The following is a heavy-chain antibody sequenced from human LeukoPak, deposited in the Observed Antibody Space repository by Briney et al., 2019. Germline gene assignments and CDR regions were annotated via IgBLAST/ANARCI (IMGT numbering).Heavy chain of an antibody. D-gene: IGHD3-22*01. V-gene: IGHV3-20*04. Sequence: GGSLRLSCAASGXTFDDYGMSWVRQAPGKGLEWVFGINWNGGSTGYADSVKGRFTISRDNAKNSLYLQMNSLRAEDTALYYCARHYYDSSGYYLPRYFDLWGRGTLVTVSS. CDR1: GXTFDDYG. J-gene: IGHJ2*01. CDR2: INWNGGST. CDR3: ARHYYDSSGYYLPRYFDL.